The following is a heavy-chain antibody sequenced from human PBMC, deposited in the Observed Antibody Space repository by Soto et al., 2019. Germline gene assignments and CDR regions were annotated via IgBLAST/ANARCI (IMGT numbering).Heavy chain of an antibody. D-gene: IGHD4-17*01. V-gene: IGHV1-3*01. J-gene: IGHJ6*02. Sequence: QVQLVQSGAEVKKPGASVKVSCKASGYTFTSYAMHWVRQAPGQRLEWMGWINAGNGNTKYSQKFQGSVTITRDTSASTAYMELSSLRSEDTAVYYWARDRTREPDACYYYYCMDVWGQGTTVTVSS. CDR2: INAGNGNT. CDR3: ARDRTREPDACYYYYCMDV. CDR1: GYTFTSYA.